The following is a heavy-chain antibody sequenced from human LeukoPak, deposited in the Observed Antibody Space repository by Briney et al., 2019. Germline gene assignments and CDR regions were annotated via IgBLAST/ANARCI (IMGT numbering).Heavy chain of an antibody. J-gene: IGHJ4*02. Sequence: SETLSLTCTVSGGSISSYYWSWIRQPPGKGLEWIGYIYYSGSTNYNPSLKSRVTISVDTSKNQSSLKLSSVTAADTAVYYCARDGGYGDFVYFDYWGQGTLVTVSS. D-gene: IGHD4-17*01. CDR3: ARDGGYGDFVYFDY. CDR1: GGSISSYY. CDR2: IYYSGST. V-gene: IGHV4-59*01.